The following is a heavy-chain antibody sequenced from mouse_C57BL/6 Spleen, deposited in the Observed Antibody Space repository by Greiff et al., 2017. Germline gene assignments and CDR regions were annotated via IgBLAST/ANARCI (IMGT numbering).Heavy chain of an antibody. V-gene: IGHV14-2*01. CDR2: IDPEDGAT. Sequence: VQLKESGAELVKPGASVKLSCTASGFNIKDSYMHWVKQRTEQGLEWIGKIDPEDGATKSAPKFQGKATITADTSSNTAYLQLSSLTSEDTAVYYCARSGTGAYFDVWGTGTTVTVSS. CDR3: ARSGTGAYFDV. J-gene: IGHJ1*03. D-gene: IGHD4-1*01. CDR1: GFNIKDSY.